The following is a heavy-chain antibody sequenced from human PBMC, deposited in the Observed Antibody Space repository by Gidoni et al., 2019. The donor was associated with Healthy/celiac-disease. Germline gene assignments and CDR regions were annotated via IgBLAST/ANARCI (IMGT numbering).Heavy chain of an antibody. CDR2: ISSSSSCI. Sequence: EVQLVESGGGLVKPGGSLRLSCAASGFTFSSYSMNWVRQAQGKGLEGVSSISSSSSCIYYADSVKGRFTISRDNAKNSLYLQMNSLRAEDTAVYYCARGVDILTGYPRHSLYDYWGQGTLVTVSS. V-gene: IGHV3-21*01. J-gene: IGHJ4*02. D-gene: IGHD3-9*01. CDR3: ARGVDILTGYPRHSLYDY. CDR1: GFTFSSYS.